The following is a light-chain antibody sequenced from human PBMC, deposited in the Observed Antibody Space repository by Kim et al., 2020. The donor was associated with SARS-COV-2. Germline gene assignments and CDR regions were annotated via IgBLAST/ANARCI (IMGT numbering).Light chain of an antibody. CDR2: WAS. CDR1: QSILYSSTNRNY. CDR3: HQFYGIPRT. J-gene: IGKJ4*01. V-gene: IGKV4-1*01. Sequence: ATINCKARQSILYSSTNRNYLGWYQQKPGQPPKLLVYWASTRESGVPDRFSGSGSGTDFTLTISSLQAEDVAVYYCHQFYGIPRTFGGGTKVDIK.